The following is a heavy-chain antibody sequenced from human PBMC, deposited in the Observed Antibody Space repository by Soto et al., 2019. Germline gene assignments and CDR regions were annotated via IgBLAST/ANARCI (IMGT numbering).Heavy chain of an antibody. CDR1: GFTFSSYA. D-gene: IGHD5-12*01. V-gene: IGHV3-23*01. Sequence: XGSLRLSCSASGFTFSSYAMSWVRQAPGKGLEWVSAISGSGGSTYYADSVKGRFTISRDNSKNTLYLQMNSLRAEDTAVYYCAKSYLYSGYDSPFGYWGQGTLVTVSS. J-gene: IGHJ4*02. CDR2: ISGSGGST. CDR3: AKSYLYSGYDSPFGY.